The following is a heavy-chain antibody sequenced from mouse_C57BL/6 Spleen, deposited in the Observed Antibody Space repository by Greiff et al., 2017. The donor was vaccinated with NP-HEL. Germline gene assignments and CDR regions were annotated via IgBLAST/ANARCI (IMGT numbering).Heavy chain of an antibody. CDR1: GFTFSSYA. CDR3: AREGLYYGSSDWYFDV. D-gene: IGHD1-1*01. CDR2: ISDGGSYT. Sequence: DVKLVESGGGLVKPGGSLKLSCAASGFTFSSYAMSWVRQTPEKRLEWVATISDGGSYTYYPDNVKGRFTISRDNAKNNLYLQMSHLKSEDTAMYYCAREGLYYGSSDWYFDVWGTGTTVTVSS. J-gene: IGHJ1*03. V-gene: IGHV5-4*01.